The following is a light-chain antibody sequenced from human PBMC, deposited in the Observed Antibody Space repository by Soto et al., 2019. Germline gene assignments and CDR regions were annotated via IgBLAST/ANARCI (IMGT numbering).Light chain of an antibody. CDR2: EAA. CDR1: SDDIGANNY. Sequence: QSVLTQPASVSGSPGQSITISCTGTSDDIGANNYVSWYQHHPGKAPKILIYEAADRPSGISHRFSGSKSGNTASLTISGLQAEDEADYFCTSYTSASPRVFGGGTKLTVL. J-gene: IGLJ2*01. V-gene: IGLV2-14*01. CDR3: TSYTSASPRV.